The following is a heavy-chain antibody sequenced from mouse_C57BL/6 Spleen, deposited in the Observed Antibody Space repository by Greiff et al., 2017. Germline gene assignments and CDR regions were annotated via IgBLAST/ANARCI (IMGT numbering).Heavy chain of an antibody. CDR3: AREHYYGSRGY. Sequence: EVKLMESGPGLVKPSQSLSLTCSVTGYSITSGYYWNWIRQFPGNKLEWMGYISYDGSNNYNPSLKNRISITRDTSKNQFFLKLNSVTTEDTATYYCAREHYYGSRGYWGQGTTLTVSS. J-gene: IGHJ2*01. D-gene: IGHD1-1*01. V-gene: IGHV3-6*01. CDR2: ISYDGSN. CDR1: GYSITSGYY.